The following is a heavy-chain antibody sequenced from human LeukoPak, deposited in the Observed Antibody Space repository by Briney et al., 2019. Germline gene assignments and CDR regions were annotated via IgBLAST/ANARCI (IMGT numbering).Heavy chain of an antibody. Sequence: GGSLRLSCAASGFTFSSYSMNWVRQAPGKGLEWVSYISSSESTLYYADSVKGRFTISRDNAKKSLYLQMNSLRAEDTAVYYCARVRLGVGLSFDYWGQGTLVTVSS. CDR1: GFTFSSYS. CDR3: ARVRLGVGLSFDY. D-gene: IGHD3-16*01. CDR2: ISSSESTL. J-gene: IGHJ4*02. V-gene: IGHV3-48*04.